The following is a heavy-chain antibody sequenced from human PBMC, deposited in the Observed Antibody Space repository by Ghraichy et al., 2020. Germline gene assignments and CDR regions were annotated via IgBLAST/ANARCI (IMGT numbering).Heavy chain of an antibody. D-gene: IGHD6-19*01. J-gene: IGHJ4*02. CDR2: ICHSGST. V-gene: IGHV4-39*02. CDR1: GGSFSSSTYC. Sequence: SETLSLTCSVSGGSFSSSTYCWGWIRQSPGLGLEWIASICHSGSTYYSPSLKSRVTLSIDTSQNHFSLDLTSVTATDTAVYYCASHFPSYNSDWFQNYYFDCWGQGALVTVSS. CDR3: ASHFPSYNSDWFQNYYFDC.